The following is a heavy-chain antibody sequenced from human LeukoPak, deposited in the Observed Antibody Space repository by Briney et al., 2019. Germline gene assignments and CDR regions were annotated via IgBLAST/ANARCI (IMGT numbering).Heavy chain of an antibody. D-gene: IGHD2-2*03. CDR1: GGSISSYY. J-gene: IGHJ6*03. CDR2: IYYSGST. Sequence: SETLSLTCTVSGGSISSYYWSWIRQPPGKGLEWIGYIYYSGSTNYNPSLKSRVTISVDTSKNQFSLKLSSVTAADTAVYYCARIGYCSSTSCDMDVWGKGTTVTVSS. V-gene: IGHV4-59*01. CDR3: ARIGYCSSTSCDMDV.